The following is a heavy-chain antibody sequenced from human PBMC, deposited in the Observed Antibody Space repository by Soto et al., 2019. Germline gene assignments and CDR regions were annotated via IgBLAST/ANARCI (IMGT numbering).Heavy chain of an antibody. CDR2: IYYSGST. CDR1: GGSISSSSYY. J-gene: IGHJ4*02. Sequence: QLQLQESGPGLVKPSETLSLTCTVSGGSISSSSYYWGWIRRPPGKGLEWIGSIYYSGSTYYNPSLKSRVTISVDTSKNQFSLKLSSVTAADTAVYYCAILWGDIVVVPAARFDYWGQGTLVTVSS. V-gene: IGHV4-39*01. CDR3: AILWGDIVVVPAARFDY. D-gene: IGHD2-2*01.